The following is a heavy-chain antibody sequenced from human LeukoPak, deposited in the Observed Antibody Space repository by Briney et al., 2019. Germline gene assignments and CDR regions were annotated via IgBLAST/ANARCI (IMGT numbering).Heavy chain of an antibody. Sequence: KPSETLSLTCAVYGGSFSGYYWSWIRQPPGKGLEWIGEINHSGSTNYNPSLKSRVTISVDTSKNQFSLKLSSVTAADTAVYYCARQDYVWGSYRYDSWGQGTLVTVS. D-gene: IGHD3-16*02. CDR2: INHSGST. V-gene: IGHV4-34*01. CDR3: ARQDYVWGSYRYDS. J-gene: IGHJ4*02. CDR1: GGSFSGYY.